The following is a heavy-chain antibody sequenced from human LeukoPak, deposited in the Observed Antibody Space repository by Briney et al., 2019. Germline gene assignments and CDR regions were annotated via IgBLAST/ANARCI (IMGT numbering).Heavy chain of an antibody. CDR2: IYHSGIT. CDR3: ARGQTTVVTPFDY. D-gene: IGHD4-23*01. CDR1: GGSISSGGHS. Sequence: SETLSLTCAVSGGSISSGGHSWSWIRQPPGKGLEWIGYIYHSGITYYNPSLKSRVTISVDRSKNQFSLKLSSVTAADTAVYYCARGQTTVVTPFDYWGQGTLVTVSS. J-gene: IGHJ4*02. V-gene: IGHV4-30-2*01.